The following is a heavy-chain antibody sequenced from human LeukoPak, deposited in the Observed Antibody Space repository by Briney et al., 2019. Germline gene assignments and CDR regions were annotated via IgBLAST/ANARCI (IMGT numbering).Heavy chain of an antibody. CDR2: INHSGST. CDR3: ARGEAVTTSESNLNDY. V-gene: IGHV4-34*01. D-gene: IGHD4-11*01. J-gene: IGHJ4*02. CDR1: GGSFSGYY. Sequence: SETLSLTCAVYGGSFSGYYWSWIRQPPGKGLEWIGEINHSGSTNYNPSLKSRVTISVDTSKNQFSLKLSSVTAADTAVYYCARGEAVTTSESNLNDYWGQGTLVTVSS.